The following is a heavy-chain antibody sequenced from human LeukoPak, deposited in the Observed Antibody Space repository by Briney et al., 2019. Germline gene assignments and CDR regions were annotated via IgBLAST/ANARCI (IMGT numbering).Heavy chain of an antibody. CDR2: IYPGDSDT. V-gene: IGHV5-51*01. CDR1: GYSFTSYW. J-gene: IGHJ4*02. D-gene: IGHD2-2*01. Sequence: GESLKISFKGSGYSFTSYWIGWVRQMPGKGLEWMGIIYPGDSDTRYSPSFQGQVTISADKSISTAYLQWSSLKASDTAMYYCARSQYCSSTSCSEDHFDYWGQGTLVTVSS. CDR3: ARSQYCSSTSCSEDHFDY.